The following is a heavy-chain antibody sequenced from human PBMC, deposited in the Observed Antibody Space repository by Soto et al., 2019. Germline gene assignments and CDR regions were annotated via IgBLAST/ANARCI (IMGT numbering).Heavy chain of an antibody. J-gene: IGHJ6*02. CDR1: GGTFSSYA. D-gene: IGHD5-18*01. CDR3: EGARAMVTSLLNYYYGMHV. Sequence: QVQLVQSGAEVKKPGSSVKVSCKASGGTFSSYAISWVRQAPGQGLEWMGGIIPIFGTANYAQKFQGRVTINADESKSTAYMELSSLTSTDTAVYYCEGARAMVTSLLNYYYGMHVWGRGSTVAV. CDR2: IIPIFGTA. V-gene: IGHV1-69*01.